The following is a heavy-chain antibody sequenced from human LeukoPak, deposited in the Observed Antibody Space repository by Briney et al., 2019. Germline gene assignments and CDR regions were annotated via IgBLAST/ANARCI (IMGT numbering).Heavy chain of an antibody. V-gene: IGHV7-4-1*02. CDR3: ARGRPQSTNNYFDP. CDR2: INTNTGNP. CDR1: GYTFTSYA. D-gene: IGHD5/OR15-5a*01. J-gene: IGHJ5*02. Sequence: ASVKVSCKASGYTFTSYAMNWVRQAPGQGLEWMGWINTNTGNPTYAQGFTGRFVFSLDTSVSTAYLQISSLKAEDTAVYYCARGRPQSTNNYFDPWGQGTRVTVSS.